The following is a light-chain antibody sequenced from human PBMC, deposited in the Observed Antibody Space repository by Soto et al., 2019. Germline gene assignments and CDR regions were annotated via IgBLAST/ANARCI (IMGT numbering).Light chain of an antibody. CDR2: GNS. V-gene: IGLV1-40*01. CDR3: QSYDSSLSGGGV. Sequence: QSVLTQPPSVSGAPGQRVTISCTGSSSNIGAGYDVHWYQQLPGTVPKLLIYGNSNRPSGVPDRFSGSKSGTSASLAITGLQAEDEADYYCQSYDSSLSGGGVFGGGTKLTVL. CDR1: SSNIGAGYD. J-gene: IGLJ2*01.